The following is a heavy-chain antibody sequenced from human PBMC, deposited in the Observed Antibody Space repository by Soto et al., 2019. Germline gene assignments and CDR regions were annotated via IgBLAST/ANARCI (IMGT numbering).Heavy chain of an antibody. J-gene: IGHJ5*02. V-gene: IGHV4-4*07. D-gene: IGHD5-18*01. CDR3: AIDISTAMIYNWFDP. CDR1: GGAISSYY. Sequence: QVQLQETGPGLVKPSETLSLTCTVSGGAISSYYWSWIRQPAGRGLEGIGRIYTSGSTNYNPSLKSRITMSVDTSKNQVAMKLTSVTAADTAVYYCAIDISTAMIYNWFDPWGQGTLVTVSS. CDR2: IYTSGST.